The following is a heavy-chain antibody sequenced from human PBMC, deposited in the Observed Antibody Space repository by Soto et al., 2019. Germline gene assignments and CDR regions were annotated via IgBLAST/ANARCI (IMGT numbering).Heavy chain of an antibody. CDR2: ISGSGGST. J-gene: IGHJ3*02. CDR3: AKSPLRFLEWLPDAFDI. Sequence: PGGSLRLSCAASGFTFSSYAMSWVHQAPGKGLEWVSAISGSGGSTYYADSVKGRFTISRDNSKNTLYLQMNSLRAEDTAVYYCAKSPLRFLEWLPDAFDIWGQGTMVTVSS. CDR1: GFTFSSYA. D-gene: IGHD3-3*01. V-gene: IGHV3-23*01.